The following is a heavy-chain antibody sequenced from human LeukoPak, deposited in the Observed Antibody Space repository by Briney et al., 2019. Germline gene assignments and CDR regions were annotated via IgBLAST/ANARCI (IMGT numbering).Heavy chain of an antibody. V-gene: IGHV3-53*01. CDR3: ARAQRGDYMDV. J-gene: IGHJ6*03. D-gene: IGHD6-25*01. CDR2: IYAGGST. CDR1: GFTVSSNY. Sequence: GGSLRLSCAASGFTVSSNYMTWVRQAPGKGLEWVSVIYAGGSTYYADSVRGRFTISRDNSKNTLYLLMNNLRAEDTAVYYCARAQRGDYMDVWGKGTTVTISS.